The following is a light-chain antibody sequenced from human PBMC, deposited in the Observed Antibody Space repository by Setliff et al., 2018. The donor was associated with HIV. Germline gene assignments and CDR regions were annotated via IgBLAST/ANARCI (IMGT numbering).Light chain of an antibody. CDR2: EVT. CDR1: SSDVGGYSY. V-gene: IGLV2-14*01. Sequence: ALTQPASVSGSPGQSITISCTGTSSDVGGYSYVSWYQQHPGKAPKLIIYEVTNRPSGVSNRFSGSKSGNTASLTISGLRAEDEADYYCSSYTSSNTSYVFGAGTKVTVL. J-gene: IGLJ1*01. CDR3: SSYTSSNTSYV.